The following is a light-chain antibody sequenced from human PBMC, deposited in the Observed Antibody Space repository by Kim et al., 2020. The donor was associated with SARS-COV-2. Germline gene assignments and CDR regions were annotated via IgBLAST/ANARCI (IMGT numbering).Light chain of an antibody. CDR3: QHYGDTLFT. J-gene: IGKJ4*01. V-gene: IGKV3-20*01. CDR2: DTS. CDR1: QRISITS. Sequence: EIVLTQFPVTLSLSPGERATISCRASQRISITSVSWYQQKTGQAPRLLLYDTSDRATRIPDRFSGSGSGTDFTLTIARLEPEDVAVYYCQHYGDTLFTFGGGTKVDIK.